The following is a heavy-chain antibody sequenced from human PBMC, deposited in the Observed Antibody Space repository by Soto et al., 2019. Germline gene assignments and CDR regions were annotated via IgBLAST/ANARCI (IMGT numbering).Heavy chain of an antibody. V-gene: IGHV3-23*01. J-gene: IGHJ6*03. D-gene: IGHD2-15*01. CDR2: ISGSGGST. CDR1: GFTFSSYA. Sequence: GGSPRLSCAASGFTFSSYAMSWVRQAPGKGLEWVSAISGSGGSTYYADSVKGRFTISRDNSKNTLYLQMNSLRAEDTAVYYCAKMACSGGSCYSRGLDYYYYMDVWGKGTTVTVSS. CDR3: AKMACSGGSCYSRGLDYYYYMDV.